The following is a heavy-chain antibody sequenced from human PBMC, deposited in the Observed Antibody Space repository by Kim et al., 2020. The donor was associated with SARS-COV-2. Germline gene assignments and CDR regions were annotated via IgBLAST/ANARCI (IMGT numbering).Heavy chain of an antibody. D-gene: IGHD2-2*02. CDR3: ARVVVPAAIRYNWFDP. Sequence: SETLSLTCTVSGGSISSYYWSWIRQPPGKGLEWIGYIYYSGSTNYNPSLKSRVPISVDTSKTQLSLKLSSVTAADTAVYYCARVVVPAAIRYNWFDPWGQGTLVTVSS. V-gene: IGHV4-59*13. CDR2: IYYSGST. J-gene: IGHJ5*02. CDR1: GGSISSYY.